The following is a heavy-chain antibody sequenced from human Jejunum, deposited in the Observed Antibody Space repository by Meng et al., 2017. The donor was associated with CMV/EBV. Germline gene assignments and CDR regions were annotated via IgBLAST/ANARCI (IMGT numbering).Heavy chain of an antibody. CDR2: IAYSGST. Sequence: TGSGVSVSSRDAYWSWIRRPPGKEMEWMGYIAYSGSTNYNPSLKSRVTMSLDTSKTQVSLRLNSVTAADTAVYYCAWGPNMFYFDSWAQGTLVTVSS. D-gene: IGHD3-16*01. J-gene: IGHJ4*02. CDR3: AWGPNMFYFDS. CDR1: GVSVSSRDAY. V-gene: IGHV4-61*08.